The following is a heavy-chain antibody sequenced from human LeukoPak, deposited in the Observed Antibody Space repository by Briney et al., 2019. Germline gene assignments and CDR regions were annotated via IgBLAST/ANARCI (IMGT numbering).Heavy chain of an antibody. D-gene: IGHD3-16*01. CDR3: TTRRLNYDYVWGSPRNDAFDI. V-gene: IGHV3-15*01. CDR2: IKSKTDGGTT. J-gene: IGHJ3*02. Sequence: GGSLRLSCAASGFIFNNAWMSWVRQAPGKGLEWVGRIKSKTDGGTTDYAAPVKGRFTISRDDSKNTLYLQMNSLKTEDTAVYYCTTRRLNYDYVWGSPRNDAFDIWGQGTMVTVSS. CDR1: GFIFNNAW.